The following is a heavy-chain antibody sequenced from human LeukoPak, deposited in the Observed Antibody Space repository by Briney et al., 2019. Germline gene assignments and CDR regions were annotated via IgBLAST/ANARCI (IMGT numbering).Heavy chain of an antibody. Sequence: PGGSLRLSCAASGFTFSNYAMSWVRQAPGKGLEWVSYISSSSSYTNYADSVKGRFTISRDNAKNSLYLQMNSLRAEDTAVYYCARVDSSGWYNYYYFDYWGQGTLVTVSS. V-gene: IGHV3-11*05. CDR3: ARVDSSGWYNYYYFDY. CDR1: GFTFSNYA. J-gene: IGHJ4*02. D-gene: IGHD6-19*01. CDR2: ISSSSSYT.